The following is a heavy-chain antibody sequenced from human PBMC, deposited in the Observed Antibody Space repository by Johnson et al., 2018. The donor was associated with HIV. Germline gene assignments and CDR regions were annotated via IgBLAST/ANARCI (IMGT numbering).Heavy chain of an antibody. J-gene: IGHJ3*02. CDR2: ISWNSGSI. CDR1: GFTFDDYA. D-gene: IGHD2/OR15-2a*01. CDR3: ARDFFDSNTYPRRGQPDGFDI. V-gene: IGHV3-9*01. Sequence: QLVESGGGLVQPGRSLRLSCAASGFTFDDYAMHWVRQAPGKGLEWVSGISWNSGSIGSADSVKGRFTISRDNAKNSLYLQMNSLRAEDTALYYCARDFFDSNTYPRRGQPDGFDIWGQGTMVTVSS.